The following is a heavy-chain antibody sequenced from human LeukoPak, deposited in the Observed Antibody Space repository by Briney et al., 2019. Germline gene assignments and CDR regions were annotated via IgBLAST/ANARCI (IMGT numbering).Heavy chain of an antibody. CDR2: IYYSGSA. CDR3: ARGGYRYDFFNLDY. J-gene: IGHJ4*02. D-gene: IGHD5-18*01. Sequence: SDTLSLTCTVSGGSIRSYYWSWIRQPPGKGLEWIRFIYYSGSANYNPSLKSRVTISLDTSKNQFSLKLSSVTAADTAVYYCARGGYRYDFFNLDYWGQGTLVTVSS. V-gene: IGHV4-59*08. CDR1: GGSIRSYY.